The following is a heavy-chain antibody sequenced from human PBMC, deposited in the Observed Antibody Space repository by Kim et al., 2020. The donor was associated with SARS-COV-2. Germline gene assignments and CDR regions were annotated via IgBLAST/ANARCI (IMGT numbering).Heavy chain of an antibody. CDR3: ARDSPVVVVAHDAFDI. J-gene: IGHJ3*02. Sequence: KYQGRVTMTRDTYTSTVYMELSSLRSEDTAVYYCARDSPVVVVAHDAFDIWGQGTMVTVSS. D-gene: IGHD2-15*01. V-gene: IGHV1-46*01.